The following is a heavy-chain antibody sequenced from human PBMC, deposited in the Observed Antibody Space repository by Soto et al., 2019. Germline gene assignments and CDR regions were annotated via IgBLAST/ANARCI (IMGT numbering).Heavy chain of an antibody. Sequence: GESLKISCKGSGYSFTSYWIGWVRQMPGKGLEWMGIIYPGDSDTRYSPSFQGQVTISADKSISTAYLQWSSLKASDTAMYYCARHRGEYSGYDPYYFDYWGQGTLVTVSS. V-gene: IGHV5-51*01. CDR2: IYPGDSDT. J-gene: IGHJ4*02. CDR1: GYSFTSYW. CDR3: ARHRGEYSGYDPYYFDY. D-gene: IGHD5-12*01.